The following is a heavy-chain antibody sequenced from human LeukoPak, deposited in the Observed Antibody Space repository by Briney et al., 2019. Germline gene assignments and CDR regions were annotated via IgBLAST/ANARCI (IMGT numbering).Heavy chain of an antibody. CDR3: ARDRVTIFGVVTYRHWFDP. D-gene: IGHD3-3*01. V-gene: IGHV1-69*01. J-gene: IGHJ5*02. CDR2: IIPIFGTA. Sequence: ASVKVSCKASGGTFSSYAISWVRQAPGQGLEWMGGIIPIFGTANYAQKFQGRVTIPADESTSTAYMELSSLRSEDTAVYYCARDRVTIFGVVTYRHWFDPWGQGTLVTVSS. CDR1: GGTFSSYA.